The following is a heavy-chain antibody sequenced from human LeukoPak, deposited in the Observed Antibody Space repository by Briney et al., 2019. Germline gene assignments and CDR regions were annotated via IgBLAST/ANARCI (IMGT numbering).Heavy chain of an antibody. CDR3: ASPSSSYHDAFDI. D-gene: IGHD6-13*01. Sequence: ASVKVSCKASGYTFTSYGISWVRQAPGQGLEWMGWISLYNGNTNYAQKFQGSVTMTRDTSTTTVSMELRSLRSDDTAVYYCASPSSSYHDAFDIWGQGTMVTVSS. CDR1: GYTFTSYG. CDR2: ISLYNGNT. V-gene: IGHV1-18*01. J-gene: IGHJ3*02.